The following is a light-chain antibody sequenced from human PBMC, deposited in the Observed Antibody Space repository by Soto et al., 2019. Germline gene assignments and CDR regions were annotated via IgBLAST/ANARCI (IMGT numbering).Light chain of an antibody. CDR3: QQYGSSPPGVT. J-gene: IGKJ3*01. Sequence: EIVLTQSPGTLSLSPGETATLSCRASQSVSNNYLAWYQQKPGQAPRLLIYGASDRATGIPDRFSGSGSGTDFTLTISRLEPEGFAVYYCQQYGSSPPGVTFGPGTKVDIK. V-gene: IGKV3-20*01. CDR1: QSVSNNY. CDR2: GAS.